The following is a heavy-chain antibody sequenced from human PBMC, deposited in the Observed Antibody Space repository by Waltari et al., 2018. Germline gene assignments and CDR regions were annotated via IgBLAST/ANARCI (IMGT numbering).Heavy chain of an antibody. CDR3: ARDYVGVTGTTFRVFDV. V-gene: IGHV3-30-3*01. CDR1: VFTLRTSA. CDR2: TSYDGSII. J-gene: IGHJ3*01. Sequence: QVQLVESGGGVVQPGRALRLSCAASVFTLRTSALHWVRQAPGKGLEWVAITSYDGSIIYYADSVKGRFTISRDNSQNTLYLQMNSLRAEDTAVYYCARDYVGVTGTTFRVFDVWGQGTLVTVSS. D-gene: IGHD1-20*01.